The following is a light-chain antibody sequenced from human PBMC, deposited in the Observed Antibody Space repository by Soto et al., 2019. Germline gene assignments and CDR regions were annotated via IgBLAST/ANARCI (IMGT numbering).Light chain of an antibody. CDR1: QSISSY. CDR2: AAS. Sequence: DIQMTQSPSSLSASVGDRVTITCRASQSISSYLNWYQQKPGKAPKLLIYAASSLQSGVPSRFSGSGSGTDFTLTIRRLEPEDFAVYFCQQLHGYPITFGQGTRLEI. J-gene: IGKJ5*01. CDR3: QQLHGYPIT. V-gene: IGKV1-39*01.